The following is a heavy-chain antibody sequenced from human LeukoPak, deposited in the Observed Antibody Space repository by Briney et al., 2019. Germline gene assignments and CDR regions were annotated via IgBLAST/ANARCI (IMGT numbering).Heavy chain of an antibody. Sequence: SVKVSCKASGGTFSSYAISWVRQAPGQGLEWMGRIIPIFGTANYAQKFQGRVTITTYESTSTAYMELSSLRSEDTAVYYCARSEYSSGWVLGEVDAFDIWGQGTMVTVSS. CDR2: IIPIFGTA. J-gene: IGHJ3*02. D-gene: IGHD6-19*01. V-gene: IGHV1-69*05. CDR1: GGTFSSYA. CDR3: ARSEYSSGWVLGEVDAFDI.